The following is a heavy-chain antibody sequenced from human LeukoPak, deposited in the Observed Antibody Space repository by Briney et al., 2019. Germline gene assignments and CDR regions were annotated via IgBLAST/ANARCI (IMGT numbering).Heavy chain of an antibody. D-gene: IGHD6-13*01. J-gene: IGHJ3*02. V-gene: IGHV4-31*03. Sequence: PSETLSLTCTVSGGSISSGGYYWSWIRQHPGKGLEWIGYIYYSGSTYYNPSLKSRVTISVDTSKNQFPLKLSSVTAADTAVYYCARVTAAAGMLFDIWGQGTMVTVSS. CDR1: GGSISSGGYY. CDR2: IYYSGST. CDR3: ARVTAAAGMLFDI.